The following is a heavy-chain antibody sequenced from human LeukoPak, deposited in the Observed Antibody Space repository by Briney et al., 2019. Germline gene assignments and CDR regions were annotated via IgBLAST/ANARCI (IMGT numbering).Heavy chain of an antibody. CDR3: AKEVAGYFDY. V-gene: IGHV3-23*01. Sequence: AGGSLRLSCAASGFTFSDYYMSWIRQAPGKGLEWVSAISGSGGSTYYADSVKGRFTISRDNSKNTLYLQMNSLRAEDTAVYYCAKEVAGYFDYWGQGTLVTVSS. CDR2: ISGSGGST. J-gene: IGHJ4*02. CDR1: GFTFSDYY.